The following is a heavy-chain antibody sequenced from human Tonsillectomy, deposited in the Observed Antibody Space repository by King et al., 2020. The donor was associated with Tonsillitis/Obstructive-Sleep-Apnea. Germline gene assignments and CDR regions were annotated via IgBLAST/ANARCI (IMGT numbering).Heavy chain of an antibody. J-gene: IGHJ3*02. Sequence: QLVQSGGGVVQPGRSLRRSCAASGFTFSSYAMHWVRQAPGKGLEWVAVISYDGSNKYYADSVKGRFTISRDNSKNTLYLQMNSLRAEDTAVYYCARGGITMILDAFDIWGQGTMVTVSS. V-gene: IGHV3-30*04. CDR2: ISYDGSNK. D-gene: IGHD3-22*01. CDR3: ARGGITMILDAFDI. CDR1: GFTFSSYA.